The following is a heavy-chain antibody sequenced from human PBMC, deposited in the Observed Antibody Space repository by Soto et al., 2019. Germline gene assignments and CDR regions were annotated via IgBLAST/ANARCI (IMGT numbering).Heavy chain of an antibody. J-gene: IGHJ3*02. CDR1: GFTFDYYA. V-gene: IGHV3-9*01. CDR3: AKDVGLGDSAFDI. Sequence: PGGSLRLSCAASGFTFDYYAMHWVRQAPGKGLEWVSSINWNSGSRAYADSVKGRFTISRDNAKNSLYLQMNSLRVEDTALYYCAKDVGLGDSAFDIWGQGTMVTVS. CDR2: INWNSGSR.